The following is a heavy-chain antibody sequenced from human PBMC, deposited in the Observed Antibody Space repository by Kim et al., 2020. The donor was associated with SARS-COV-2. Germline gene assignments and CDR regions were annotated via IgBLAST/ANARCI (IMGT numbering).Heavy chain of an antibody. D-gene: IGHD6-19*01. CDR3: ARDAAVAGAWDAFDI. Sequence: SETLSLTCTVSGGSISSYYWSWIRQPPGKGLEWIGYIYYSGSTNYNPSLKSRVTISVDTSKNQFSLKLSSVTAADTAVYYCARDAAVAGAWDAFDIWGQGTMVTVSS. V-gene: IGHV4-59*01. J-gene: IGHJ3*02. CDR2: IYYSGST. CDR1: GGSISSYY.